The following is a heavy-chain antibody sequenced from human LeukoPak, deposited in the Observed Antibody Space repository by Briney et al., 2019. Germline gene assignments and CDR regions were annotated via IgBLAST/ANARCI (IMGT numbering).Heavy chain of an antibody. CDR1: GFTFSSYA. CDR2: ISYDGSNK. CDR3: AKDPRGHCSGGSCYFDY. D-gene: IGHD2-15*01. V-gene: IGHV3-30*04. J-gene: IGHJ4*02. Sequence: GGSLRLSSAASGFTFSSYAMHWVRQAPGKGLEWVAVISYDGSNKYYADSVKGRFTISRDNSKNTLYLQMNSLRAEDTAVYYCAKDPRGHCSGGSCYFDYWGQGTLVTVSS.